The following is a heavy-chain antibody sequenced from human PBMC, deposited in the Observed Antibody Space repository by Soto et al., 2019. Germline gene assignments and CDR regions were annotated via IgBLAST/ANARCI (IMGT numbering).Heavy chain of an antibody. J-gene: IGHJ4*02. CDR3: ARGKPLGYCSGGSCYFNY. V-gene: IGHV3-21*01. CDR1: GFTFSSYS. D-gene: IGHD2-15*01. Sequence: EVQLVESGGGLVQPGGSLRLSCAASGFTFSSYSMNWVRQVPGKGLEWVSSISSSSSYIYYEDSVKGRFTISRDNAKNSLYLQMNSLRAEDTAVYYCARGKPLGYCSGGSCYFNYWGQGTLVSVSS. CDR2: ISSSSSYI.